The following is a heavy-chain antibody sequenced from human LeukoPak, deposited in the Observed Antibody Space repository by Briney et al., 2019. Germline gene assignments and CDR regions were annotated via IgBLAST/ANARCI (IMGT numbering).Heavy chain of an antibody. CDR3: ARDRLPSRDIVVVPAAADY. V-gene: IGHV3-30*03. D-gene: IGHD2-2*01. J-gene: IGHJ4*02. Sequence: PGRSLRLSCAASGFTFSSYGMHWVRQAPGKGLEWVAVISYDGSNKYYADSVKGRFTISRDNSKNTLYLQMNSLRAEDTAVYYCARDRLPSRDIVVVPAAADYWGQGTLVTVSS. CDR2: ISYDGSNK. CDR1: GFTFSSYG.